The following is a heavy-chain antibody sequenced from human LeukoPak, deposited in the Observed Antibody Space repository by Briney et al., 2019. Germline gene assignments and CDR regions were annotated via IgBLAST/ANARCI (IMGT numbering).Heavy chain of an antibody. V-gene: IGHV4-4*09. D-gene: IGHD3-9*01. CDR3: ARQPRYDILTGAFDY. CDR1: GGSISSYY. CDR2: IYTSGST. Sequence: PSETLSLTCTVSGGSISSYYWSWIRQPPGKGLEWIGYIYTSGSTNYIPSLKSRVTISVDTSKNQFSLKLSSVTAADTAVYYCARQPRYDILTGAFDYWGQGTLVTVSS. J-gene: IGHJ4*02.